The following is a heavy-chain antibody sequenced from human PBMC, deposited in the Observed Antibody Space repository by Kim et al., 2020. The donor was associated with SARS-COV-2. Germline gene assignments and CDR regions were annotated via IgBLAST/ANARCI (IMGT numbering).Heavy chain of an antibody. Sequence: TNYNHSLRRRVTISVDTSNDQFSLKLSSVTAADTAVYYCARAYGSGSPPHYWGQGTLVTVSS. CDR2: T. V-gene: IGHV4-59*01. CDR3: ARAYGSGSPPHY. D-gene: IGHD3-10*01. J-gene: IGHJ4*02.